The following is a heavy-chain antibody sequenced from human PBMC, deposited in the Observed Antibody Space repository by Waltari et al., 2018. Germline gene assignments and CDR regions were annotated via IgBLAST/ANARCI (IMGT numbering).Heavy chain of an antibody. CDR1: GGSISSYY. D-gene: IGHD3-3*01. CDR2: IYTSGST. Sequence: QVQLQESGPGLVKPSETLSLTCTVSGGSISSYYWSWIRQPAGKGLEWIGRIYTSGSTNYNPSLKSRVTMSVDTSKNQFSLKLSSVTAADTAVYYCARDRTIFGVVPSGRGLRNWFDPWGQGTLVTVSS. CDR3: ARDRTIFGVVPSGRGLRNWFDP. V-gene: IGHV4-4*07. J-gene: IGHJ5*02.